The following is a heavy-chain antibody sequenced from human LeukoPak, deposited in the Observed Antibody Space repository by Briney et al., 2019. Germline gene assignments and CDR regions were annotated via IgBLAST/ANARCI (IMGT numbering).Heavy chain of an antibody. CDR3: ARGSIYYYYYMDV. CDR1: GGSIDSSSYY. CDR2: IYYSGST. Sequence: SETLSLTCSVSGGSIDSSSYYWSWIRQPPGKGLEWIGYIYYSGSTNYNPSLKSRVTISVDTSKKQFSLKLSSVTAAVTAVYYCARGSIYYYYYMDVWGKGTTVTVSS. V-gene: IGHV4-61*01. J-gene: IGHJ6*03.